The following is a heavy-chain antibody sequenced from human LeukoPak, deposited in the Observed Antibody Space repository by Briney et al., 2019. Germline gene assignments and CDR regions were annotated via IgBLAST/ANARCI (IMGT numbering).Heavy chain of an antibody. D-gene: IGHD2-15*01. Sequence: GGSLRLSCAASGFTFSSYSMNWVRQAPGKGLEWVSSISSSSSYIYYADSVKGRFTISRDNAKNSLYLQMNSLRAEDTAVYYCARDFVPSGGWGGGYFDYWGQGTLVTVSS. CDR3: ARDFVPSGGWGGGYFDY. V-gene: IGHV3-21*01. J-gene: IGHJ4*02. CDR1: GFTFSSYS. CDR2: ISSSSSYI.